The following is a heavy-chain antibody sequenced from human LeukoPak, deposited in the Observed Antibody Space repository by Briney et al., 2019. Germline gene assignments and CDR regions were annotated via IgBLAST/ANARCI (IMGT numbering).Heavy chain of an antibody. Sequence: SETLSLTCTVSGGSISSSSYYWGWIRQPPGKGLEWIGSIYYSGSTYYNPSLKSRVTISVDTSKNQFSLKLSSVTAADTAVYYCARQIITIFGVVRFSRGISYFDYWGQGTLVTVSS. J-gene: IGHJ4*02. D-gene: IGHD3-3*01. CDR3: ARQIITIFGVVRFSRGISYFDY. V-gene: IGHV4-39*01. CDR2: IYYSGST. CDR1: GGSISSSSYY.